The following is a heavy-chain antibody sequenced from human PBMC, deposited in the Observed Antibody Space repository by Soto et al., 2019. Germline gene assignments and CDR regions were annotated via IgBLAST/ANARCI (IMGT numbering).Heavy chain of an antibody. V-gene: IGHV3-49*04. D-gene: IGHD3-10*01. J-gene: IGHJ4*02. CDR3: SRPAEYYGSGSLDF. CDR1: GFRFGDFA. CDR2: IRSKAYGGTS. Sequence: PGGSLRLSCLTSGFRFGDFAMSWVRQAPGKGLEWVGLIRSKAYGGTSQYAASVRGRFTISRDDSTSIDYLQMDSLKIDDTGVYYCSRPAEYYGSGSLDFRGKGTLVTVSS.